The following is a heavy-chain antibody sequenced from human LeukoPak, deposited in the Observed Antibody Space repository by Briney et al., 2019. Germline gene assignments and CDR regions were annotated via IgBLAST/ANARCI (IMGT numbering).Heavy chain of an antibody. CDR3: ARDMDYYGSGSTGDY. V-gene: IGHV1-46*01. D-gene: IGHD3-10*01. CDR2: INPSGGST. Sequence: ASVKVSCKASGYTFTSYYMHWVRLAPGQGLEWMGIINPSGGSTSYAQKFQGRVTMTRDTSTRTVYMELSSLRSEDTAMHYRARDMDYYGSGSTGDYWGQGTLVTVSS. CDR1: GYTFTSYY. J-gene: IGHJ4*02.